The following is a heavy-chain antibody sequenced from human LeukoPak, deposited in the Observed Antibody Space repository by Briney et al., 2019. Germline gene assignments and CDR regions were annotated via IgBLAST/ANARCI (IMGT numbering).Heavy chain of an antibody. Sequence: GEFLKISCKGSGYSFISYWIGWVRQMPGKGLEWMGIIHPGDSEPTYSQSFQGQVSISADKSISTAYLQWSSLKAPDTAMYYCARQSRVSGSWYIIDYWGQGTLVTVSS. CDR1: GYSFISYW. D-gene: IGHD6-13*01. CDR2: IHPGDSEP. J-gene: IGHJ4*02. CDR3: ARQSRVSGSWYIIDY. V-gene: IGHV5-51*01.